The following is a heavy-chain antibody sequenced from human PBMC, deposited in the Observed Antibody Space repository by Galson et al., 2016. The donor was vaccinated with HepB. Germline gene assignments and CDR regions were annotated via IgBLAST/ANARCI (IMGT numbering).Heavy chain of an antibody. V-gene: IGHV3-30*18. J-gene: IGHJ3*01. CDR1: GFTFNDYA. CDR3: AKDREWLRSTPDGIDA. D-gene: IGHD5-12*01. CDR2: ISFDGGNK. Sequence: SLRLSCAVSGFTFNDYAMHWVRQAPGKGLECVAMISFDGGNKFYGDSVKGRFTISRDSSKNTLDLQMNRLTIEDTALYYCAKDREWLRSTPDGIDAWGRGTLVTVSS.